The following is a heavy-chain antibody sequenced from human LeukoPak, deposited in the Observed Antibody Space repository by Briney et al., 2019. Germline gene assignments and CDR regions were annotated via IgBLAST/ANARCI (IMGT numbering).Heavy chain of an antibody. CDR2: IGVIGGRT. Sequence: GGSLRLSCGASGLTFSNYAMSWVRQAPGRGLEWVSTIGVIGGRTFYADSVKGRFTISRDNSKNTLYLQMNSLRAEDTVLYYCVTIYYASGNYYYFVYWGQGTLVAVSS. V-gene: IGHV3-23*01. CDR1: GLTFSNYA. J-gene: IGHJ4*02. D-gene: IGHD3-10*01. CDR3: VTIYYASGNYYYFVY.